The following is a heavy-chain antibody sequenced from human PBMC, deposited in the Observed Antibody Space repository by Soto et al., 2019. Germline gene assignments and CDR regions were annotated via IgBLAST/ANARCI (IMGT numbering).Heavy chain of an antibody. Sequence: QVQLVQSGTEVKKPGASVKVSCKASGYTYSNYGISWVRQAPGQGLEWMGWISDFEAGANYGQKFQGKVTLTIDTTTATAYMELRRLTSDGTAVYYFVRDDDMWREDCFDPWGQGTLVIVSS. D-gene: IGHD3-3*01. V-gene: IGHV1-18*01. J-gene: IGHJ5*02. CDR3: VRDDDMWREDCFDP. CDR1: GYTYSNYG. CDR2: ISDFEAGA.